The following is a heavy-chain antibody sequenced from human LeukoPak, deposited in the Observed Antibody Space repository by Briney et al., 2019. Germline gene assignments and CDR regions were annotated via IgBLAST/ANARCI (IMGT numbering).Heavy chain of an antibody. D-gene: IGHD3-16*02. CDR1: GYTFTGYY. CDR3: ARSGGYYDYVWGSYRSYAFDI. CDR2: INPNSGGT. V-gene: IGHV1-2*06. Sequence: ASVKVSCKASGYTFTGYYMHWVRQAPGQGLEWMGRINPNSGGTNYAQKFQGRVTMTRDTYISTAYMELSRLRSDDTAVYYCARSGGYYDYVWGSYRSYAFDIWGQGTMVTVSS. J-gene: IGHJ3*02.